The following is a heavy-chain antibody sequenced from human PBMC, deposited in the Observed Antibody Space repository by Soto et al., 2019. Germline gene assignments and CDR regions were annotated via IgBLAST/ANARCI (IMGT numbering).Heavy chain of an antibody. V-gene: IGHV1-18*01. CDR1: GYTFSSYG. CDR3: ARGGGRYCSSASCYYYYYMDV. Sequence: QVQLVQSGAEVKKPGASVKVSCKASGYTFSSYGISWVRQAPGQGLEWMGWINAYNGNTNYAQKLQGRVTMTTDTPTSTAYMELRSLRSDDTAVYYCARGGGRYCSSASCYYYYYMDVWGKGTTVTVSS. D-gene: IGHD2-2*01. J-gene: IGHJ6*03. CDR2: INAYNGNT.